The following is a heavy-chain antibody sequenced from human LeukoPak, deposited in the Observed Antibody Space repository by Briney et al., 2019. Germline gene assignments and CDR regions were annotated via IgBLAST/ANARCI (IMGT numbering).Heavy chain of an antibody. V-gene: IGHV3-30*02. CDR3: AKHLYSSSWYAPYFDY. CDR2: IRYDGSNK. CDR1: GFTFSSYG. D-gene: IGHD6-13*01. J-gene: IGHJ4*02. Sequence: PGGSLRLSCAASGFTFSSYGMHWVRQAPGKGLEWVAFIRYDGSNKYYADSVKGQFTISRDNSKNTLYLQMNSLRAEDTAVYYCAKHLYSSSWYAPYFDYWGQGTLVTVSS.